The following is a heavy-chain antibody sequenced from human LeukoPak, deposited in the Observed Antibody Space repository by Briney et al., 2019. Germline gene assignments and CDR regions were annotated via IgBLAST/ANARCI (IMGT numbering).Heavy chain of an antibody. CDR2: ISNSGGAT. CDR1: GFTFNNYA. CDR3: AKAPPAATKYYYGMDV. V-gene: IGHV3-23*01. Sequence: GGSLRLSCAASGFTFNNYAMSWVRQAPGKGLEWVSAISNSGGATYYADSVKGRFTISRDHSKNTLFLHMNSLRVEDTAVYYCAKAPPAATKYYYGMDVWGQGTTVTVSS. D-gene: IGHD2-2*01. J-gene: IGHJ6*02.